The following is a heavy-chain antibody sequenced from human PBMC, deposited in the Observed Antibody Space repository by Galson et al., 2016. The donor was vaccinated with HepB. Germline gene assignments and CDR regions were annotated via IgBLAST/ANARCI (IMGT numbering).Heavy chain of an antibody. CDR3: AKDGVGHSYDH. CDR2: IIAIFGIA. V-gene: IGHV1-69*04. J-gene: IGHJ4*02. CDR1: GGTFNNYI. D-gene: IGHD5-18*01. Sequence: SVKVSCKASGGTFNNYIITWVRQAPGQGLEWMGRIIAIFGIANHAQKFQGRVTITADMSTNTSYMELSSLTYEDTAVYYCAKDGVGHSYDHWGQGTQVTVSS.